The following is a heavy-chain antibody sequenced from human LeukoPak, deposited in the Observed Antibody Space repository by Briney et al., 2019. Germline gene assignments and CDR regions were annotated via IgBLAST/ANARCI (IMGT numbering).Heavy chain of an antibody. D-gene: IGHD6-13*01. CDR1: GDSVSSSSAV. CDR3: ASGGYSIKLN. CDR2: TYCRSKWNN. Sequence: SQTLSLTCAISGDSVSSSSAVWNWIRQSPSRGLEWLGRTYCRSKWNNDYAVSVKSRITINPDTSKNQFSLQLNSVTPEDTAVYYCASGGYSIKLNWGEGTLVTVSS. J-gene: IGHJ4*02. V-gene: IGHV6-1*01.